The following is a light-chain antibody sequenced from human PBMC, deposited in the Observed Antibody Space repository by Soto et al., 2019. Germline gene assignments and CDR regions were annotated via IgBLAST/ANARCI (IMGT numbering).Light chain of an antibody. J-gene: IGKJ5*01. V-gene: IGKV1-39*01. CDR3: QQSYNIPPT. Sequence: EIQMTEAQTSLTASVGYRFTRTCRASQSISNYLNWYQQKAGMAPKLLIYAATTLQRGVPSRFSGSGSGTDFTLTITSLQPEDFAIYCCQQSYNIPPTFGQGRRLEIK. CDR1: QSISNY. CDR2: AAT.